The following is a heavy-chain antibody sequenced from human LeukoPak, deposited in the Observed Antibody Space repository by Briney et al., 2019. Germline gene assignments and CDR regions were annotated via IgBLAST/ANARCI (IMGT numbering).Heavy chain of an antibody. CDR2: IKQDGSKK. CDR1: GFPFSSYW. V-gene: IGHV3-7*04. D-gene: IGHD5-24*01. CDR3: TRVGYIDEGIDY. Sequence: GESLRLSCVASGFPFSSYWMTWVRQAPGKGLEWVANIKQDGSKKSYVDSVKGRFTISRDNAKNSLYLQMNSLRAEDTAIYYCTRVGYIDEGIDYWGQGTLVNVSS. J-gene: IGHJ4*02.